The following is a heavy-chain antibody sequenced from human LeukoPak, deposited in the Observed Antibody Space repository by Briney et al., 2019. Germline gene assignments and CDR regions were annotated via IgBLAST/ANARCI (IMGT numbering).Heavy chain of an antibody. J-gene: IGHJ1*01. CDR1: GGSISGYY. Sequence: SETLSLTCTVSGGSISGYYWSWIRQPAGKGLEWIGRIYVSGTTYYNPSLKSRLTMSVDASRNQFSLNLRSATAADTAVYYCARGGPDLAREYFQYWGQGTLVTVS. CDR3: ARGGPDLAREYFQY. CDR2: IYVSGTT. V-gene: IGHV4-4*07. D-gene: IGHD5-12*01.